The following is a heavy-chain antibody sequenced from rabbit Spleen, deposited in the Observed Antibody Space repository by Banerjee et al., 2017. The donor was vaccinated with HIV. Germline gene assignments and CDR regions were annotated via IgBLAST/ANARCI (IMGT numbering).Heavy chain of an antibody. CDR1: GFSFSSYW. J-gene: IGHJ4*01. D-gene: IGHD5-1*01. CDR2: IYSIGSGST. Sequence: QSLEESGGDLVKPGASLTLTCTASGFSFSSYWMCWVRQAPGKGLEWIACIYSIGSGSTYYASWAKGRFTISKTSSTTVTLQMTSLTAADTATYFCARDPNGSFRMVFNLWGQGTLVTVS. CDR3: ARDPNGSFRMVFNL. V-gene: IGHV1S40*01.